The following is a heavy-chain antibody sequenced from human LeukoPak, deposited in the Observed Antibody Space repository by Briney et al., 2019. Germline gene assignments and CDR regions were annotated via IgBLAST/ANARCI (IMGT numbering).Heavy chain of an antibody. CDR3: ARDPDYDILTSFDY. CDR1: GGSISSYY. D-gene: IGHD3-9*01. V-gene: IGHV4-4*07. J-gene: IGHJ4*02. Sequence: SETLSLTCTVSGGSISSYYWSWIRQPAGKGLEWIGRIYTSGSTNYNPSLKSRVTMSVDTSKNQFSLKLSSVTAADTAVYYCARDPDYDILTSFDYWGQGTLITVSS. CDR2: IYTSGST.